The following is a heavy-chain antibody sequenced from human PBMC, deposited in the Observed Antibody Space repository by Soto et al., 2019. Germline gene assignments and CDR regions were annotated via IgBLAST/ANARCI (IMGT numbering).Heavy chain of an antibody. Sequence: QVQLVQSGAEVKKPGASVRVSCKASGYTFTTYPIHWVRQAPGQGLEWMGWIDAGNGYTKSSQRCQGRLTITRDTSATTAYMELSSLRSEDTAVYYCTAWFGEFFYTMDVWGQGTTVTVSS. J-gene: IGHJ6*02. V-gene: IGHV1-3*01. D-gene: IGHD3-10*01. CDR1: GYTFTTYP. CDR3: TAWFGEFFYTMDV. CDR2: IDAGNGYT.